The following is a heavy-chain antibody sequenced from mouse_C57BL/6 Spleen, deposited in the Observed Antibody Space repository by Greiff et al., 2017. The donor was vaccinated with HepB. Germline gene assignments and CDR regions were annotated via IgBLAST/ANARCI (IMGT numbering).Heavy chain of an antibody. J-gene: IGHJ2*01. CDR1: GYTFTDYE. CDR3: RGDGRSLFDY. CDR2: IDPETGGT. D-gene: IGHD1-1*02. V-gene: IGHV1-15*01. Sequence: QVQLQQSGAELVRPGASVTLSCKASGYTFTDYEMHWVKQTPVHGLEWIGAIDPETGGTAYNQKFKGKAILTADKSSSTAYMELRSLTSEDSAVYYCRGDGRSLFDYWGQGTTLTVSS.